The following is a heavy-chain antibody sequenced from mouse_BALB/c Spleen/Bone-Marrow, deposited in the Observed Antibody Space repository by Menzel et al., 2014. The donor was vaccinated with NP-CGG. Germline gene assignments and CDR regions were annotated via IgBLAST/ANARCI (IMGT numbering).Heavy chain of an antibody. V-gene: IGHV5-17*02. CDR3: ARGVYGYVKYAMDY. CDR1: GFTFSSFG. D-gene: IGHD1-2*01. CDR2: ISGGSSTI. Sequence: EVKVVESGGGLVQPGGSRKLSCAASGFTFSSFGTHWVRQAPEKGLEWVAYISGGSSTIYYADTVKGRFTISRDNPKNTLFLQMTSLRSEDTAMYYCARGVYGYVKYAMDYWGQGTSVTVSS. J-gene: IGHJ4*01.